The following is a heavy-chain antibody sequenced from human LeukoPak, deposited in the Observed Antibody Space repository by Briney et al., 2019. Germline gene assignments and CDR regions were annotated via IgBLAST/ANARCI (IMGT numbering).Heavy chain of an antibody. V-gene: IGHV1-69*04. CDR1: GGTFSSYA. CDR2: INPILGIA. CDR3: ARGGYSYGLYYFDY. Sequence: RASVKVSCKASGGTFSSYAISWVRQAPGQGLEWMGRINPILGIANYAQKFQGRVTITADKSTSTAHMELSSLRSEDTAVYYCARGGYSYGLYYFDYWGQGTLVTVSS. D-gene: IGHD5-18*01. J-gene: IGHJ4*02.